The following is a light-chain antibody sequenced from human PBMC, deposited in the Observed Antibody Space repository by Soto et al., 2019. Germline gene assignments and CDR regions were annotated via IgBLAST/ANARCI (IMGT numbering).Light chain of an antibody. Sequence: EIVMTQSPATLSVSPGERATLSCRASQSVSSNLAWYQQKPGQAPSLLIYDASNRATGIPARFSGSGSGTDFTLTISSLEPEDFAIYYCHQRQSWPRTFGQGTKVDIK. CDR3: HQRQSWPRT. V-gene: IGKV3-11*01. CDR1: QSVSSN. J-gene: IGKJ1*01. CDR2: DAS.